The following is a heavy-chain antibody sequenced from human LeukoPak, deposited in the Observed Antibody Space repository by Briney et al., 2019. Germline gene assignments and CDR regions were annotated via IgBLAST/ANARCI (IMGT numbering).Heavy chain of an antibody. CDR1: GYTFTGYY. J-gene: IGHJ4*02. CDR3: ARPAPYGSGSYFWAY. Sequence: GASVTVSCTASGYTFTGYYMHWVRQAPGQGLEWMGWINPNSGGTNYAQKFQGRVTMTRDTSISTAYMELSRLRSDDTAVYYCARPAPYGSGSYFWAYWGQGTLVTVSS. V-gene: IGHV1-2*02. D-gene: IGHD3-10*01. CDR2: INPNSGGT.